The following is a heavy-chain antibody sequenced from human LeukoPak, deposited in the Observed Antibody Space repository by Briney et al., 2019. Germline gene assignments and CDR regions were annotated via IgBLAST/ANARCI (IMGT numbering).Heavy chain of an antibody. CDR3: ATQPPGASGIYYFYIDV. CDR1: GYTLTELS. J-gene: IGHJ6*03. CDR2: FDPEDGET. D-gene: IGHD1-14*01. Sequence: GASVKVSCKVSGYTLTELSMHWVRQAPGKGLEWMGGFDPEDGETIYAQKFQGRVTMTEDTSTDTAYMELSSQRSEDTAVYYCATQPPGASGIYYFYIDVWGKGTTVTISS. V-gene: IGHV1-24*01.